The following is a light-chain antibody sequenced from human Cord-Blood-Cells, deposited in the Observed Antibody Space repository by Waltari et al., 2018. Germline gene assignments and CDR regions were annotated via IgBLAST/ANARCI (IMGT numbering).Light chain of an antibody. CDR3: QQYNSYSWT. CDR1: QSISSW. CDR2: KAS. Sequence: DIQMTQSPSTLSASVGDRVTITCRASQSISSWLAWYQQKPGKAPKLLIYKASSLERGVPSRFSGSGSGTEFPLTISSLQPDEFATYYCQQYNSYSWTFGQGTKVEIK. J-gene: IGKJ1*01. V-gene: IGKV1-5*03.